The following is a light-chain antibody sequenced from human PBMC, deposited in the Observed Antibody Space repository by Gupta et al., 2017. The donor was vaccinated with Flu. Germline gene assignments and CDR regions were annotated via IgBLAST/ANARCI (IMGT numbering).Light chain of an antibody. CDR2: GTN. V-gene: IGLV8-61*01. CDR3: VLYMSNGTFV. Sequence: TVTLSCGLGSDPGSATYSPGWIQQTPGQPPLTLIFGTNARSSGVPDRISGPILGNTAALTITGAQAEDEADYYCVLYMSNGTFVFGPGTKVTVL. J-gene: IGLJ1*01. CDR1: SDPGSATYS.